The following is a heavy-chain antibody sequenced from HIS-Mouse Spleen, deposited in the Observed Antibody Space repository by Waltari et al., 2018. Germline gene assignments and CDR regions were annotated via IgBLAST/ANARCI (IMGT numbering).Heavy chain of an antibody. D-gene: IGHD6-13*01. CDR2: IYYSGST. Sequence: QLQLQESAPGLVKPSETLSLTCTGSGCPLSSTSYYWGWLRQPPGKGLEWIGSIYYSGSTYYNPSLKGRVTISVDTSKNQFSLKLSSVTAADTAVYYCAREIPYSSSWYDWYFDLWGRGTLVTVSS. CDR1: GCPLSSTSYY. CDR3: AREIPYSSSWYDWYFDL. V-gene: IGHV4-39*07. J-gene: IGHJ2*01.